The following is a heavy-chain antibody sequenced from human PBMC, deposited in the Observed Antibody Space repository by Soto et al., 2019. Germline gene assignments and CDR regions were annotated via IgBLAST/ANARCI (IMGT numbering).Heavy chain of an antibody. J-gene: IGHJ5*02. Sequence: QLQLQESGSGLVKPSQTLSLTCAVSGGSISSGGYSWSWIRQPPGKGLEWIGYIYHSGSTYYNPSLKSRLTMSVDRAKHQFSLKLSSVTAADTAVYYCARRISWFDPWGQGTLVTVSS. CDR1: GGSISSGGYS. CDR2: IYHSGST. D-gene: IGHD2-15*01. CDR3: ARRISWFDP. V-gene: IGHV4-30-2*01.